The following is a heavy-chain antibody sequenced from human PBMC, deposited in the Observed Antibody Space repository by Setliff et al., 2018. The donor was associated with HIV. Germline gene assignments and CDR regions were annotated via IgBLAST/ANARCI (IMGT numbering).Heavy chain of an antibody. Sequence: QPGGSLRLSCAASGFTFSSYAMSWVRQAPGKGLEWVSSISGSGVGTHYADSVKGRFTISRDNSRYTLSLQLNSLRAEDTAVYYCARERATSFDVRTLYPREYFHHWGQGTLVTVSS. CDR1: GFTFSSYA. CDR2: ISGSGVGT. D-gene: IGHD3-10*02. J-gene: IGHJ1*01. CDR3: ARERATSFDVRTLYPREYFHH. V-gene: IGHV3-23*01.